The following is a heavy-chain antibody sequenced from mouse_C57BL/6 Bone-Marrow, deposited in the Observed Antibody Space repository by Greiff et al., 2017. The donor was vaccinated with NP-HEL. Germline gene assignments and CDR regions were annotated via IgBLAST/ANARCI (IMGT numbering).Heavy chain of an antibody. D-gene: IGHD2-4*01. J-gene: IGHJ4*01. Sequence: VQLVESGPGLVAPSQSLSITCTVSGFSLTSYGVHWVRQPPGKGLEWLVVIWSDGSTTYNSALKSRLSISKDNSKSQVFLKMNSLQTDDTAMYYCARHGYMINYYAMDYWGQGTSVTVSS. CDR2: IWSDGST. CDR1: GFSLTSYG. CDR3: ARHGYMINYYAMDY. V-gene: IGHV2-6-1*01.